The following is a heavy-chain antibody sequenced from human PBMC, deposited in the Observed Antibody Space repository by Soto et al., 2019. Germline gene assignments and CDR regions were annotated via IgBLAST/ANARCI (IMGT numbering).Heavy chain of an antibody. CDR1: GFTFSSYS. J-gene: IGHJ3*02. CDR2: ISSSSSYI. Sequence: GGSLRLSCAASGFTFSSYSMNWVRQAPGKGLGWVSSISSSSSYIYYADSVKGRFTISRDNAKNSLYLQMNSLRAEDTAVYYCARDHDYGDYDDAFDIWGQGTMVTVSS. CDR3: ARDHDYGDYDDAFDI. D-gene: IGHD4-17*01. V-gene: IGHV3-21*01.